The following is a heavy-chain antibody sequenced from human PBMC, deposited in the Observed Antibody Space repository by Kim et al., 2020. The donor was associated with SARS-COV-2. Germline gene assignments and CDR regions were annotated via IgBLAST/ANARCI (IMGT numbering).Heavy chain of an antibody. CDR2: ISSSGSTI. J-gene: IGHJ6*02. CDR1: GFTFSSYE. D-gene: IGHD3-22*01. V-gene: IGHV3-48*03. Sequence: GGSLRLSCAASGFTFSSYEMNWVRQAPGKGLEWVSYISSSGSTIYYADSVKGRFTISRDNAKNSLYLQMNSLRAEDTAVYYCARDAGYYDRYYYGMDVWGQGTTGTVSS. CDR3: ARDAGYYDRYYYGMDV.